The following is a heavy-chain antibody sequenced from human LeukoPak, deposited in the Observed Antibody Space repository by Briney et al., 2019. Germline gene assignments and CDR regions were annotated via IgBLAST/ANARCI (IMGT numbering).Heavy chain of an antibody. J-gene: IGHJ4*02. D-gene: IGHD5-18*01. CDR3: ARGGIQLWLRTDFDY. V-gene: IGHV3-33*01. CDR2: IWYDGSNK. CDR1: GFTFSSYG. Sequence: GRSLRLSCAASGFTFSSYGMHWVRQAPGKGLEWVAVIWYDGSNKYYADSVKGRFTISRDNPKNTLYLQMNSLRAEDTAVYYCARGGIQLWLRTDFDYWGQGTLVTVSS.